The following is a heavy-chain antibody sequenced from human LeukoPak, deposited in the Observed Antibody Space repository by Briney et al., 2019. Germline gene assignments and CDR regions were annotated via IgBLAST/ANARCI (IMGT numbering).Heavy chain of an antibody. V-gene: IGHV3-21*01. D-gene: IGHD6-13*01. CDR2: ISSSSSYI. CDR3: AREQRPGIAAASTD. Sequence: GGSLRLSYADSGFTFSSDSRSWVRQAPGKGLEWVSSISSSSSYIYYADSVKGRFTISRDNAKNSLYLQMNSLRAEDTAVYYCAREQRPGIAAASTDWGQGTLVTVSS. J-gene: IGHJ4*02. CDR1: GFTFSSDS.